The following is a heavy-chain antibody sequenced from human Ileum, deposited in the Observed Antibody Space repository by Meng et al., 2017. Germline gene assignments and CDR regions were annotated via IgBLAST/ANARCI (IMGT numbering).Heavy chain of an antibody. J-gene: IGHJ5*01. D-gene: IGHD3-3*01. V-gene: IGHV3-33*01. CDR2: KASDGSIN. CDR3: ARDRGVKWLDS. CDR1: GVTFGSHG. Sequence: LGSSWGGCVPRGTSARPSFAGSGVTFGSHGFHWVRQAPGKSLEWVAFKASDGSINNYAASEKGRFTTSRYNSMNTLSLQMNSLRVDDTALYFCARDRGVKWLDSWGQGTLVTVSS.